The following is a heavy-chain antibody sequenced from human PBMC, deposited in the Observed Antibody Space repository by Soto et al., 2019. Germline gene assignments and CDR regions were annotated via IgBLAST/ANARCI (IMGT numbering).Heavy chain of an antibody. CDR1: GFTVSSNY. CDR2: IYSGGST. J-gene: IGHJ6*02. V-gene: IGHV3-53*02. Sequence: EVQLVETGGGLIQPGGSLRLSCAASGFTVSSNYMSWVRQAPGKGLEWVSVIYSGGSTYYADSVKGRFTISRDNSKNTLYLQMNSLRAEDTAVYYCARISIAAAGTVDYYYGMDVWGQGTTVTVSS. CDR3: ARISIAAAGTVDYYYGMDV. D-gene: IGHD6-13*01.